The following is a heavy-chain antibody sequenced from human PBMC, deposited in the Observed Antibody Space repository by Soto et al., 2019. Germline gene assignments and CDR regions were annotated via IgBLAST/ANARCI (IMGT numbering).Heavy chain of an antibody. Sequence: DSVKVSCKPSGYTFTSYAMHWVRQAPGQRLEWVGWINAGNGNTRYSQKFPVSVTIXRDTSASTAHMELSSLRSEDTPVYYCARPYYNDSSRYYPVYYYYGMDVGRLGTRVTVSS. CDR3: ARPYYNDSSRYYPVYYYYGMDV. V-gene: IGHV1-3*01. D-gene: IGHD3-22*01. CDR1: GYTFTSYA. J-gene: IGHJ6*02. CDR2: INAGNGNT.